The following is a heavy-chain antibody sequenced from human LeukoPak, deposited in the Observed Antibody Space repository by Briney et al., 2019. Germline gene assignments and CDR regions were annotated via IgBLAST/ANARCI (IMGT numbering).Heavy chain of an antibody. V-gene: IGHV1-8*01. CDR1: GYTFTSYD. Sequence: ASVKVSCKASGYTFTSYDINWVRQATGQGLEWMGWMNPNSGNTGYAQKFQGRVTMTRNTSISTAYMELSSLRSEDTAVYYCAKDQVVVRGVGLFRWFDPWGQGTLVTVSS. CDR3: AKDQVVVRGVGLFRWFDP. J-gene: IGHJ5*02. D-gene: IGHD3-10*01. CDR2: MNPNSGNT.